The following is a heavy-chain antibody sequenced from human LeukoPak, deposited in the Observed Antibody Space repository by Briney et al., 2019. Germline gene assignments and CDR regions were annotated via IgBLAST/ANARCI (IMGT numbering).Heavy chain of an antibody. D-gene: IGHD3-10*01. J-gene: IGHJ4*02. Sequence: ASVKVSCKASGYTFTGYYMHWVRQASGQGLEWMGWINPNSGGTNYAQKFQGRVTMTRDTSISTAYMELSRLRSDDTAVYYSARGLYYYGSGTGYYFDYWGQGTLVTVSS. V-gene: IGHV1-2*02. CDR1: GYTFTGYY. CDR3: ARGLYYYGSGTGYYFDY. CDR2: INPNSGGT.